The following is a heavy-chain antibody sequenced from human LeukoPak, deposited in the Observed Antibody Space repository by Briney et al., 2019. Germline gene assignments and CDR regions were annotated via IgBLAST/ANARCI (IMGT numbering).Heavy chain of an antibody. Sequence: SCKASGYTFTSYGISWVRQAPGQGLEWVAVISYDGSNKYYADSVKGRFTISRDNSKNTLYLQMNSLRAEDTAVYYCASYYSSSSGAGLDYWGQGTLVTVSS. CDR1: GYTFTSYG. D-gene: IGHD6-6*01. CDR3: ASYYSSSSGAGLDY. V-gene: IGHV3-33*05. J-gene: IGHJ4*02. CDR2: ISYDGSNK.